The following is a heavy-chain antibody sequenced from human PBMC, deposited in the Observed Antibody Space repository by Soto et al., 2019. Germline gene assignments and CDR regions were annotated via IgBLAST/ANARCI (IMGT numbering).Heavy chain of an antibody. CDR2: ISYDGSNK. CDR1: GFTFSSYG. Sequence: GGSLRLSCAASGFTFSSYGMHWVRQAPGKGLEWVAVISYDGSNKYYADSVKGRFTISRDNSKNTLYLQMNSLRAEDTAVYYCAKKRGAVGPLEFDYWGQGTLVTVSS. V-gene: IGHV3-30*18. CDR3: AKKRGAVGPLEFDY. J-gene: IGHJ4*02.